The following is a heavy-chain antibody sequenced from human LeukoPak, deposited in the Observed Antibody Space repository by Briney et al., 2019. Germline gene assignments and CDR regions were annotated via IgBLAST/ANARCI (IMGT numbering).Heavy chain of an antibody. J-gene: IGHJ4*02. Sequence: SETLSLTCTVSGGSIRGSDFYWGWIRQPPGKGLEWIGTIYSTGTTYYNASLKSRVTISVDRSKNQFSLKLSSVTAADTAVYYCARVRDVVVPAAIGPLFDYWGQGTLVTVSS. V-gene: IGHV4-39*07. CDR2: IYSTGTT. CDR3: ARVRDVVVPAAIGPLFDY. D-gene: IGHD2-2*02. CDR1: GGSIRGSDFY.